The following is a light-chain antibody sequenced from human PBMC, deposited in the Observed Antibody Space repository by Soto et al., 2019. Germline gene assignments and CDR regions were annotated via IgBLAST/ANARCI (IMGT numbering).Light chain of an antibody. Sequence: QSVLTQPPSASGDPGQRVTISCTGSSSNIGAGYDVHWYQQLPGTAPKLLIYGNSKRPSGVPDRFSGSKSGTSASLAITGLQAEDEADYYCQSYDSSLSGYVFGTGTKFTVL. V-gene: IGLV1-40*01. CDR2: GNS. CDR1: SSNIGAGYD. J-gene: IGLJ1*01. CDR3: QSYDSSLSGYV.